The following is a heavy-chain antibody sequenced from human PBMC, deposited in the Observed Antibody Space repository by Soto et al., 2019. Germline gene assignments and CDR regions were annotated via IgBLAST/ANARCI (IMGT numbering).Heavy chain of an antibody. V-gene: IGHV3-30*18. CDR2: ISYDGSNK. J-gene: IGHJ6*02. CDR1: GFTFSSYG. Sequence: PGGSLRLSCAASGFTFSSYGMHWVRQAPGKGLEWVAVISYDGSNKYYADSVKGRFTISRDNSKNTLYLQMNSLRAEDTAVYYCAKDKGYDILTGLGYYGMDVWGQGTTVTVSS. D-gene: IGHD3-9*01. CDR3: AKDKGYDILTGLGYYGMDV.